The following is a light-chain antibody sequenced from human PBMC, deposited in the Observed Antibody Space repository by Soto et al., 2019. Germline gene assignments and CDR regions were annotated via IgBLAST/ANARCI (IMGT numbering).Light chain of an antibody. Sequence: QSVLTHPASVSGSPGQSITISCTGNTSDFSIYNYVSWYQQHPCKAPNLMIYGVSNRPSVVSNRFSGAKSGHTASLTIFGLQVEDAADYYCCSYTSSNNYVFGPETKVTVL. J-gene: IGLJ1*01. V-gene: IGLV2-14*01. CDR1: TSDFSIYNY. CDR2: GVS. CDR3: CSYTSSNNYV.